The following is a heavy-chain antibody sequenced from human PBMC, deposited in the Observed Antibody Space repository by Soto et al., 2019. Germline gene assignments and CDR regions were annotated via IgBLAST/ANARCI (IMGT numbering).Heavy chain of an antibody. CDR2: ISATGGST. CDR3: AKGFIRDCGGDCTVDT. CDR1: GFTFSSYT. V-gene: IGHV3-23*04. D-gene: IGHD2-21*02. Sequence: EVQLVESGGGLVKPGGSLRLSCAASGFTFSSYTMSWVRQAPGKGLEWVSGISATGGSTYYADSVKGRFTFSRDNSKNTLYLQMNSLRAEHTAVYYCAKGFIRDCGGDCTVDTWGQGTLVTVSS. J-gene: IGHJ5*02.